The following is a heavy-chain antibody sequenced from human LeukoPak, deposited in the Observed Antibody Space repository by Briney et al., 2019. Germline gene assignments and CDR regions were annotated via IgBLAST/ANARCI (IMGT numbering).Heavy chain of an antibody. CDR2: IYYNGST. J-gene: IGHJ4*02. CDR3: ARRNQLLYLDY. Sequence: SETLSLTCTVSGGSISSSSYYWGWIRQPPGKGLECIGRIYYNGSTYYNPSLKSRVTTSVDTSKNQFSLKLSSVTAADTAVYYCARRNQLLYLDYWGQGTLVTVSS. V-gene: IGHV4-39*01. D-gene: IGHD2-2*02. CDR1: GGSISSSSYY.